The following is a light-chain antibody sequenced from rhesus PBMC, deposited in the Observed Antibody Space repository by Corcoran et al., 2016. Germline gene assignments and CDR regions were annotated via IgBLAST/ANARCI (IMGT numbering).Light chain of an antibody. CDR3: SSYATTNTFI. CDR2: EVD. Sequence: AAPTQSPSVSGSPGQSVTISCTGTSSDIGGYKRVSWYQQHPGKAPKLMIYEVDKRPSGVSTRFSGSKSGNTASLTISGLQAEDDADYYCSSYATTNTFIFGAGTRLTVL. J-gene: IGLJ1*01. V-gene: IGLV2-13*03. CDR1: SSDIGGYKR.